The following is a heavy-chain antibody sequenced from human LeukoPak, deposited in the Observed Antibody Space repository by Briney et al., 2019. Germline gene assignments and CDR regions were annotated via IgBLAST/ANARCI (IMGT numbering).Heavy chain of an antibody. D-gene: IGHD1-26*01. V-gene: IGHV4-59*01. J-gene: IGHJ4*02. CDR1: GGSISSYY. CDR3: ARYSGTYYVY. CDR2: IYYSGST. Sequence: SEPLSLTCTVSGGSISSYYWSWIRQPPGKGLEWIGYIYYSGSTNYNPSLKSRVTISVDTSKNQFSLKLSSVTAADTAVYYCARYSGTYYVYWGQGTLVTVSS.